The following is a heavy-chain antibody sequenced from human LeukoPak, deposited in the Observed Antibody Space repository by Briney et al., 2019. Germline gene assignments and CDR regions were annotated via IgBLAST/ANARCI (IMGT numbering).Heavy chain of an antibody. J-gene: IGHJ4*02. Sequence: SETLSLTCAVSGGSITRSNWWSWVRQPPGKGLEWIGEIYHSGSTNYNPSLKSRVTISVDKSKNQFSLKLSSVTAADTAVYYCARTPNDSSGYFDYWGQGTLVTVSS. CDR2: IYHSGST. D-gene: IGHD3-22*01. CDR1: GGSITRSNW. CDR3: ARTPNDSSGYFDY. V-gene: IGHV4-4*02.